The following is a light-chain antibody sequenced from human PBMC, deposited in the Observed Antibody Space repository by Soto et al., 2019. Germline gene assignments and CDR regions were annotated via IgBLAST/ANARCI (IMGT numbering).Light chain of an antibody. CDR2: GAA. V-gene: IGKV1-8*01. Sequence: AIRMTQSPSSLSASPGDRVTITCRASQGIINYLAWYQQKPGKAPKLLIHGAATLQSGVPSRFSGSRSETDFTLTISFLQSEDFATYYCQQYYAYPRTFGQGTKVEIK. J-gene: IGKJ1*01. CDR1: QGIINY. CDR3: QQYYAYPRT.